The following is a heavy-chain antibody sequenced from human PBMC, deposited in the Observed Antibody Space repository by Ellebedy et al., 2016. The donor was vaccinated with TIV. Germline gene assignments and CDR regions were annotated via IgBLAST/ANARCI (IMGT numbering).Heavy chain of an antibody. CDR2: VRSRDGAT. CDR3: ARGTGTSWFDP. Sequence: ASVKVSCKASGYTFTDYTVQWVRQAPGQGLEWMGWVRSRDGATRYAQKFLGRVTLTRDTSVRTVYMDLSRLTSIDTAVYYCARGTGTSWFDPWGQGTLVTVSS. V-gene: IGHV1-2*02. CDR1: GYTFTDYT. D-gene: IGHD3-10*01. J-gene: IGHJ5*02.